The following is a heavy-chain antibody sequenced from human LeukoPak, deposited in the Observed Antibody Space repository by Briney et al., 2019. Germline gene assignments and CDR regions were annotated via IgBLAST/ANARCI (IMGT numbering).Heavy chain of an antibody. J-gene: IGHJ4*02. CDR3: ASHPYYDSSGPDY. CDR2: IYYSGST. Sequence: PSQTLSLTCTVSGGSISSGDYYWSWIRQPPGKGLEWIGYIYYSGSTYYNPSLKSRVTISVDTSKNQFSLKLSSVTAADTAVYYCASHPYYDSSGPDYWGQGTLVTVSS. D-gene: IGHD3-22*01. V-gene: IGHV4-30-4*01. CDR1: GGSISSGDYY.